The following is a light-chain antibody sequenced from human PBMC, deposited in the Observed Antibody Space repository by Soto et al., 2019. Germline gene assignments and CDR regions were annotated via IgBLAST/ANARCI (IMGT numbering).Light chain of an antibody. Sequence: QAVVTQPPSVSGAPGQRVTISCTGSSSNIGAGYDVHWYQQLPGTAPKLLIYGNTNRPSGVPDRFSGSKSGTSASLAVTGLQAEDEADYYCQSYDNSLSGSGVFGGGTQLTVL. V-gene: IGLV1-40*01. CDR3: QSYDNSLSGSGV. CDR2: GNT. CDR1: SSNIGAGYD. J-gene: IGLJ7*01.